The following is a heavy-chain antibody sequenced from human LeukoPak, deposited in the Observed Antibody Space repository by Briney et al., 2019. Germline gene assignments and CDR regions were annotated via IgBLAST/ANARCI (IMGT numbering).Heavy chain of an antibody. J-gene: IGHJ5*02. CDR3: AGMSSGEDWFDP. D-gene: IGHD6-19*01. Sequence: GWMNPNSGNTGYAQKFQGRVTMTRNTSISTAYMELSSLRSEDTAVYYCAGMSSGEDWFDPWGQGTLVTVSS. CDR2: MNPNSGNT. V-gene: IGHV1-8*01.